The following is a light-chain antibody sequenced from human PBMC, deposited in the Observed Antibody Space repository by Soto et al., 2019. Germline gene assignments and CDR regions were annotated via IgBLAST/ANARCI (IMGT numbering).Light chain of an antibody. CDR2: DAS. CDR1: QSIDNW. Sequence: DIQMTQSPSTLSASVGNRVIITCRASQSIDNWLAWYQQKPGKPPKLLIFDASRLEIGVPSRFSGSGSGTDFTLTISSLQPDDFATYYCQQYNNYPYTFGQGTKLEIK. CDR3: QQYNNYPYT. V-gene: IGKV1-5*01. J-gene: IGKJ2*01.